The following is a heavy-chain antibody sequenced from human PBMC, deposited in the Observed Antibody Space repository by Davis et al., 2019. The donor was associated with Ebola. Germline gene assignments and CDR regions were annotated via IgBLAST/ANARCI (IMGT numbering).Heavy chain of an antibody. CDR2: IYYTGNT. V-gene: IGHV4-59*12. CDR3: ARGGPSIIDP. J-gene: IGHJ5*02. Sequence: MPSETLSLTCTVSGGSITGYYWSWIRQPPGKGLEWIGYIYYTGNTNHNPSLKSRVTISIDTSKNQFSLRLTSVTAADTAVYFCARGGPSIIDPWGQGTLVTVSS. CDR1: GGSITGYY.